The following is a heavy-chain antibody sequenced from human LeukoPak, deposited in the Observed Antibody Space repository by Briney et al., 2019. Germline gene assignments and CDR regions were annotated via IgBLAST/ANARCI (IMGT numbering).Heavy chain of an antibody. CDR2: IYYSGST. CDR3: ARSAYHYDSNPGSYFDY. J-gene: IGHJ4*02. D-gene: IGHD3-22*01. Sequence: SETLSLTCTVSGGSISSYCGSWIRQPPGKGLEWIGYIYYSGSTNYNPSLKSRVTISVDTSKNQFSLKLSSVTAADTAVYYCARSAYHYDSNPGSYFDYWGQGTLVTVSS. CDR1: GGSISSYC. V-gene: IGHV4-59*08.